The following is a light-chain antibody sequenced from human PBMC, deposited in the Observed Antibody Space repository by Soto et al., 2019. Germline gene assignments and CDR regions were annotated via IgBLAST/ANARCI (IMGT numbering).Light chain of an antibody. V-gene: IGKV3D-15*01. Sequence: EIVMTQSPATLSVSPGERATLSCRASQSVNIYLAWYQQKPGQAPRLLIFGASSGATGIPARFSGSGSGTEFNLTISSLQSEDFAVYFCQQYDDWLRLTFGGGTRWIS. CDR2: GAS. J-gene: IGKJ4*01. CDR1: QSVNIY. CDR3: QQYDDWLRLT.